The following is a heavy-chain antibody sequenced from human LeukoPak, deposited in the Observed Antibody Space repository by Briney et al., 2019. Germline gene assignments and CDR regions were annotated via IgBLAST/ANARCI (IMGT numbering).Heavy chain of an antibody. CDR2: ISSSSSYM. CDR3: ARSAVAGKNWFDP. D-gene: IGHD6-19*01. J-gene: IGHJ5*02. V-gene: IGHV3-21*01. Sequence: GGSLRLSCAACGFTFSIYSMNWVRQAPGKGLEWVSSISSSSSYMYYADSVKGRFTISRDNAKNSLYLQMNSVRAEDTAVYYCARSAVAGKNWFDPCGQGTLVTVSS. CDR1: GFTFSIYS.